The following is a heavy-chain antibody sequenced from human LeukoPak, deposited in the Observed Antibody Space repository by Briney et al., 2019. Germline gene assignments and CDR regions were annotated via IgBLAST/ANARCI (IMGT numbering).Heavy chain of an antibody. CDR2: TYYRSKWYN. J-gene: IGHJ5*02. CDR3: ARGGGIVVVTKGHRWFDP. V-gene: IGHV6-1*01. D-gene: IGHD3-22*01. CDR1: GDSVSSNSAA. Sequence: SQTLSLTCAISGDSVSSNSAAWNWIRQSPSRGLEWLGRTYYRSKWYNDYAVSVKSRITINPDTSKNQFSLQLNSVTPEDTAVYYCARGGGIVVVTKGHRWFDPWGQGTLVTVSS.